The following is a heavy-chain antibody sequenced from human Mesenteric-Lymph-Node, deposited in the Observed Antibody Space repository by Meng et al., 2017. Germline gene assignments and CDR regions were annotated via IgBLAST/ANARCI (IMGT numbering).Heavy chain of an antibody. CDR1: GGTFSSYA. V-gene: IGHV1-69*05. CDR3: ARIDCSSTSCYGMDV. CDR2: IIPMFGIA. Sequence: SVKVSCKASGGTFSSYAVSWVRQAPGQGLEWMGGIIPMFGIANYAQKFQDRVTITTGESTNTAYMELSSLRSEDTAVYYCARIDCSSTSCYGMDVWGQGTTVTVSS. J-gene: IGHJ6*02. D-gene: IGHD2-2*01.